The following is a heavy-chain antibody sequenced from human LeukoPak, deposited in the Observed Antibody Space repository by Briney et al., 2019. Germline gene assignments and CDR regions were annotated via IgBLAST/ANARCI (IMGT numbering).Heavy chain of an antibody. V-gene: IGHV1-46*01. CDR1: GYTFTSYY. D-gene: IGHD3-10*01. CDR3: ARAGYYYGSGSYIDI. CDR2: INPSGGST. J-gene: IGHJ3*02. Sequence: ASVKVCCKASGYTFTSYYMHWGRQAPGQGLEWMGIINPSGGSTSYAQKFQGRVTMTRDTSTSTVYMEPSSLRSEDTAVYYCARAGYYYGSGSYIDIWGQGTMVTVSS.